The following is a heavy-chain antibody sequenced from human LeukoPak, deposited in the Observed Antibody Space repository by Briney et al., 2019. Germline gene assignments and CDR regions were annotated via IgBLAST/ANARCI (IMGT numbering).Heavy chain of an antibody. V-gene: IGHV4-4*02. CDR2: VFRTGTT. CDR1: GGSISSSNW. Sequence: SETLSLTCAVSGGSISSSNWWSWVRQPPGKGLEWIGSVFRTGTTYYSASLKSRVSISVDTSKNDFALKLASVTAADTAMYFCARRVGFYGSGSLNYFDPWGQGILVSVSS. CDR3: ARRVGFYGSGSLNYFDP. D-gene: IGHD3-10*01. J-gene: IGHJ5*01.